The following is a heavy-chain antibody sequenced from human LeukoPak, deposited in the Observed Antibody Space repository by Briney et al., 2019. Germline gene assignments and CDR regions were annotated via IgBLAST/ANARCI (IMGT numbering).Heavy chain of an antibody. J-gene: IGHJ5*02. CDR2: IYYSGST. V-gene: IGHV4-39*01. Sequence: LETLSLTCTVSGGSISSSSYYWGWIRQPPGKGLEWIGSIYYSGSTYYNPSLKSRVTISVDTSKNQFSLKLSSVTAADTAVYYCARDTAMVGYNWFDPWGQGTLVTVSS. CDR1: GGSISSSSYY. CDR3: ARDTAMVGYNWFDP. D-gene: IGHD5-18*01.